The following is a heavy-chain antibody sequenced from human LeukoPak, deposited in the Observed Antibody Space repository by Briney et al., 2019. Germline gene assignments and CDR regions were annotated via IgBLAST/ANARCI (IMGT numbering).Heavy chain of an antibody. J-gene: IGHJ6*03. Sequence: GGSLRLSCAASGFTFSSYAMHWVRQAPGKGLEWVSAISGSGGSTHYADSVKGRFTISRDNSKNTLYLQTNSLRAEDTAVYYCAKGSYDSSGYGSYYMDVWGKGTTVTVSS. D-gene: IGHD3-22*01. CDR1: GFTFSSYA. V-gene: IGHV3-23*01. CDR2: ISGSGGST. CDR3: AKGSYDSSGYGSYYMDV.